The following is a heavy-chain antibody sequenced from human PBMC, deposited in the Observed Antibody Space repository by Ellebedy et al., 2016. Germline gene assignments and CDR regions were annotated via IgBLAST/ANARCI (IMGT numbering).Heavy chain of an antibody. Sequence: ASVKVSCRASGYTFTSYAMHWVRQAPGQRLEWMGWINAGNGNTKYSQKFQGRVTITRDTSASTAYIELSSLRSEDTAVYYCARGSFLTAMYSSSSLGYWGQGTLVTVSS. J-gene: IGHJ4*02. D-gene: IGHD6-6*01. CDR3: ARGSFLTAMYSSSSLGY. CDR2: INAGNGNT. V-gene: IGHV1-3*01. CDR1: GYTFTSYA.